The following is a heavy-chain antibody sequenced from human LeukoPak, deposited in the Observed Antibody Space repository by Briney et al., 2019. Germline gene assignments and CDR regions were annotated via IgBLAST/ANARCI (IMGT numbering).Heavy chain of an antibody. V-gene: IGHV4-59*08. CDR3: ARQGYYDSSGYSRWFDP. J-gene: IGHJ5*02. D-gene: IGHD3-22*01. Sequence: SETLSLTCTVSGGSISSYYWSWIRQPPGKGLEWIGYIYYSGSTNYNPSLKSRVTISVDTSKNQFSLKLSSVSAAETAVYYCARQGYYDSSGYSRWFDPWGQGTLVTVSS. CDR2: IYYSGST. CDR1: GGSISSYY.